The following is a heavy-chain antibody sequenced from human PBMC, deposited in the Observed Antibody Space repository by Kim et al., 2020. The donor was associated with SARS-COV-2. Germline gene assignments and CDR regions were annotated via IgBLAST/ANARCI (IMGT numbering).Heavy chain of an antibody. CDR2: IYYSGST. CDR3: ARDSQWLVRWWNFDL. CDR1: GCSISSSSYY. J-gene: IGHJ2*01. Sequence: SETLSLTCTVSGCSISSSSYYWGWIRQAPGKGLEWIGSIYYSGSTYYNPSLKSRVTISVDTSKNQFSLKLSSVTAADTAVYYCARDSQWLVRWWNFDLWGRGTLVTVS. V-gene: IGHV4-39*07. D-gene: IGHD6-19*01.